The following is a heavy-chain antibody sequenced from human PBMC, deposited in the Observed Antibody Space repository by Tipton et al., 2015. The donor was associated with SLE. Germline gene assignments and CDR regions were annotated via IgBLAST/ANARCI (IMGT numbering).Heavy chain of an antibody. CDR3: ARGGIVANYGLDV. CDR1: GGSISSHY. D-gene: IGHD3-22*01. V-gene: IGHV4-59*11. Sequence: GLVKPSETLSLTCTVSGGSISSHYWSWIRQPPGKGLEWIGYIYYRGSTNYNPSLKSRVTISVDTSKNQFSLKLTSVTAADTAVYYCARGGIVANYGLDVRGQGTTVTVSS. CDR2: IYYRGST. J-gene: IGHJ6*02.